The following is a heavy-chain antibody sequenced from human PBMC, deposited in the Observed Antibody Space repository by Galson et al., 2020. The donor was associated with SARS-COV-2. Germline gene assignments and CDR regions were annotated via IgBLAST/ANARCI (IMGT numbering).Heavy chain of an antibody. V-gene: IGHV3-23*01. CDR1: GFTFSSYA. CDR3: AKDRRHGGQWLGWSYYYYGMDV. J-gene: IGHJ6*02. D-gene: IGHD6-19*01. Sequence: GESLKISCAASGFTFSSYAMSWVRQAPGKGLEWVSAISGSGGSTYYADSVKGRFTISRDNSKNTLYLQMNSLRAEDTAVYYCAKDRRHGGQWLGWSYYYYGMDVWGQGTTVTVSS. CDR2: ISGSGGST.